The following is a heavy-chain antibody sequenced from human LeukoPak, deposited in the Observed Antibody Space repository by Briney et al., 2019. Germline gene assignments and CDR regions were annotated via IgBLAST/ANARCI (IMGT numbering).Heavy chain of an antibody. V-gene: IGHV1-2*02. CDR1: GYTFTGYY. CDR3: ARVASRRDGYNFDY. D-gene: IGHD5-24*01. Sequence: ASVKVSCKASGYTFTGYYMHWVRQAPGQGLEWMGWINPNSGGTNYAQKLQGRVTMTTDTSTSTAYMELRSLRSDDTAVYYCARVASRRDGYNFDYWGQGTLVTVSS. J-gene: IGHJ4*02. CDR2: INPNSGGT.